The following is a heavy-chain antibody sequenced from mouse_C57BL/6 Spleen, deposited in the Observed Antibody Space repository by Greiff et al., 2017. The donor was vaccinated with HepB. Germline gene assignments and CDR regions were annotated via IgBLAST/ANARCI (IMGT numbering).Heavy chain of an antibody. V-gene: IGHV1-61*01. J-gene: IGHJ2*01. CDR1: GYTFTSYW. CDR3: ARWDDYDSYYFDY. Sequence: QVHVKQSGAELVRPGSSVKLSCKASGYTFTSYWMDWVKQRPGQGLEWIGNIYPSDSETHYNQKFKDKATLTVDKSSSTAYMQLSSLTSEDSAVYYCARWDDYDSYYFDYWGQGTTLTVSS. D-gene: IGHD2-4*01. CDR2: IYPSDSET.